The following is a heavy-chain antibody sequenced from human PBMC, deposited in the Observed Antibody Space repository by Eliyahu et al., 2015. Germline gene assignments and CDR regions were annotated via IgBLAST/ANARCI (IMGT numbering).Heavy chain of an antibody. CDR3: TIVVVPDNWFDP. D-gene: IGHD2-2*01. Sequence: QLQLQESGPGLVKPSETLSLTCTVSSGXISSSSYYWGWIRQPPGKGLEWIGSIYYSGSTYYNPSLKSRVTISVDTSKNQFSLKLSSVTAADTAVYYCTIVVVPDNWFDPWGQGTLVTVSS. CDR1: SGXISSSSYY. J-gene: IGHJ5*02. V-gene: IGHV4-39*01. CDR2: IYYSGST.